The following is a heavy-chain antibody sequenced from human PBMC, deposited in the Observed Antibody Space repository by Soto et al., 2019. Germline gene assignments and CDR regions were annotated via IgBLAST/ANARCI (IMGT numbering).Heavy chain of an antibody. CDR2: ISAYNGNT. V-gene: IGHV1-18*01. CDR1: GYTITSYG. CDR3: ARVFYSSSWSPYYYYYGMDV. D-gene: IGHD6-13*01. Sequence: GASVKVSCKASGYTITSYGISWVRQAPGQGLEWMGWISAYNGNTNYAQKLQGRVTMTTDTSTSTAYMELRSLRSDDTAVYYCARVFYSSSWSPYYYYYGMDVWGQGTTVTVSS. J-gene: IGHJ6*02.